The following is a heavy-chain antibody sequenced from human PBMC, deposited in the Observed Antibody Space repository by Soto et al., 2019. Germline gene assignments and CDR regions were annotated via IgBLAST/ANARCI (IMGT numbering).Heavy chain of an antibody. V-gene: IGHV1-18*04. J-gene: IGHJ4*02. D-gene: IGHD2-15*01. Sequence: DSVKVSCKASGYTFTSYCISWVRQAPGQGREWMGWISAYNGNTNYAQKLQGRVTMTTDTSTSTAYMELRSLRSDDTAVYYCARHRDCSGGRCYSVLFDYSGQATLVT. CDR1: GYTFTSYC. CDR3: ARHRDCSGGRCYSVLFDY. CDR2: ISAYNGNT.